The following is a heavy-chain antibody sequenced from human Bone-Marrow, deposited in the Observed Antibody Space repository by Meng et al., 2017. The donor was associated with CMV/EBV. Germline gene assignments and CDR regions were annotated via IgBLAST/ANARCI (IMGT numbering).Heavy chain of an antibody. V-gene: IGHV3-30-3*01. D-gene: IGHD2-2*01. CDR1: EFTFSSYE. J-gene: IGHJ4*02. Sequence: GGSLRLSCEASEFTFSSYEMNWVRQAPGKGLEWVAVISYDGSNQYYADSVEGRFTISRDNSKNTLFVQMNSLRTEDTAVYYCAKGARSYSSSCESWGQGTLVTVSS. CDR2: ISYDGSNQ. CDR3: AKGARSYSSSCES.